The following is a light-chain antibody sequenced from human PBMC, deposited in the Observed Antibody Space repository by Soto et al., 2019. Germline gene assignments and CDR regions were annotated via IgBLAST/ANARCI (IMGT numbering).Light chain of an antibody. CDR2: EAS. J-gene: IGLJ1*01. Sequence: QSVLTQPASVSGSPGQSITISCTGTSSDVGRSNLVSWYQQHPGKAPKLMIYEASKRPSGISNRFSGSKSGNTASLTISGLQAEDEADYYCCSHAGTFYVFGTGTKLTVL. CDR3: CSHAGTFYV. CDR1: SSDVGRSNL. V-gene: IGLV2-23*01.